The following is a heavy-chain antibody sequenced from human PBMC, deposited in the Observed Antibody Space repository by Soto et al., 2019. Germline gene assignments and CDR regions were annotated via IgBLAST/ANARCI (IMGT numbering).Heavy chain of an antibody. CDR2: IIPILGIA. V-gene: IGHV1-69*02. J-gene: IGHJ6*03. Sequence: GASVKVSCKASGGTFSSYTISWVRQAPGQRLEWMGRIIPILGIANYAQKFQGRVTITADKSTSTAHMELSSLRSEDTAVYYCARGGAPEDIVVVPAAMPAVYYYYMDVWGKGTTVTVSS. CDR3: ARGGAPEDIVVVPAAMPAVYYYYMDV. CDR1: GGTFSSYT. D-gene: IGHD2-2*01.